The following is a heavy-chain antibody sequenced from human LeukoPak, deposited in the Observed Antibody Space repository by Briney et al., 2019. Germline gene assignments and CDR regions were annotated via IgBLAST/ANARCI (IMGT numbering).Heavy chain of an antibody. V-gene: IGHV3-23*01. CDR3: AKGPSYYYDSSGYFDY. Sequence: GGSLRLSCAASGFTLSSYWMSWVRQAPGKGLEWVSAISGSGGSTYYADSVKGRFTITRDNSKNTLYLQMNSLRAEDTAVYYCAKGPSYYYDSSGYFDYWGQGTLVTVSS. J-gene: IGHJ4*02. D-gene: IGHD3-22*01. CDR2: ISGSGGST. CDR1: GFTLSSYW.